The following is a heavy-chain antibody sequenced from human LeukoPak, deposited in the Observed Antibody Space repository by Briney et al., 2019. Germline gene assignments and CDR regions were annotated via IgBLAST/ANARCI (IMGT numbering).Heavy chain of an antibody. CDR3: AGPYCSGCSCYGWLKADAFDI. Sequence: GGSLRLSCAASGFTFSSYSMSWVRQAPGKGLEWVSYISSSSSTIYYADSVKGRFTISRDNAKNSLYLQMNSLRAEDTAVYYCAGPYCSGCSCYGWLKADAFDIWGQGTMVTVSS. J-gene: IGHJ3*02. V-gene: IGHV3-48*01. CDR2: ISSSSSTI. CDR1: GFTFSSYS. D-gene: IGHD2-15*01.